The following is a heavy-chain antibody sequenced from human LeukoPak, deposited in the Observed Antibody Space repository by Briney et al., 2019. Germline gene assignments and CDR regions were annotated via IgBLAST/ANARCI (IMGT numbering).Heavy chain of an antibody. V-gene: IGHV1-24*01. J-gene: IGHJ4*02. Sequence: ASVKVSCKVSGYTLTELSLHWVRQAPGKGLEWMGGFDPEDGETIYAQKFQGRVTMTEDTSTDTAYMELSSLRSEDTAVYYCATTCYDSSGYYLPPDYWGQGTLVTVSS. D-gene: IGHD3-22*01. CDR2: FDPEDGET. CDR3: ATTCYDSSGYYLPPDY. CDR1: GYTLTELS.